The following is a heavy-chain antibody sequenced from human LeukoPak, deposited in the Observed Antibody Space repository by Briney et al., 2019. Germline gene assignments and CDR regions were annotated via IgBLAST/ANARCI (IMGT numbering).Heavy chain of an antibody. CDR3: ARVASGSSWYSWWFDP. J-gene: IGHJ5*02. V-gene: IGHV3-11*01. CDR1: GFTFSDYY. D-gene: IGHD6-13*01. CDR2: ISSSGSTI. Sequence: GGSLRLSCAASGFTFSDYYMSWIRQAPGKGLEWVSYISSSGSTIYYADSVKGRFTISRDNAKNSLYLQMNSLRAEDTAVYYCARVASGSSWYSWWFDPWGQGTLVTVTS.